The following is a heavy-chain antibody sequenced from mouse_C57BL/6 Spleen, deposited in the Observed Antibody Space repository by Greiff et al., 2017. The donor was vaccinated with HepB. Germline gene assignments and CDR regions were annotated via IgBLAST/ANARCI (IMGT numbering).Heavy chain of an antibody. D-gene: IGHD1-1*01. CDR3: TRVTTVAMDY. CDR2: IDPETGGT. CDR1: GYTFTDYE. V-gene: IGHV1-15*01. Sequence: VKLVESGAELVRPGASVTLSCKASGYTFTDYEMHWVKQTPVHGLEWIGAIDPETGGTAYNQKFKGKAILTADKSSSTAYMELRSLTSEDSAVYYCTRVTTVAMDYWGQGTSVTVSS. J-gene: IGHJ4*01.